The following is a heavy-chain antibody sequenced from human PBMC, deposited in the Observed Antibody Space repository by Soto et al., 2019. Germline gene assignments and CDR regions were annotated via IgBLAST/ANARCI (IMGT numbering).Heavy chain of an antibody. CDR3: ARGTGDYDILTGYYGFFYFDY. V-gene: IGHV4-4*02. CDR1: GGSISSSNW. CDR2: IYHSGST. J-gene: IGHJ4*02. D-gene: IGHD3-9*01. Sequence: SETLSLTCAVSGGSISSSNWWSWVRQPPGKGLEWIGEIYHSGSTNYNPSLKSRVTISVDKSKNQFSLKLSSVTAADTAVYYCARGTGDYDILTGYYGFFYFDYWGQGTLVTVSS.